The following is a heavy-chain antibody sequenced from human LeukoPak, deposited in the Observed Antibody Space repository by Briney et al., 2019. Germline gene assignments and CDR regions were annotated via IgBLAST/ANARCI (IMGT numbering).Heavy chain of an antibody. CDR2: IYPNNGAT. CDR3: ARDGPAQMVDFDY. J-gene: IGHJ4*02. D-gene: IGHD3-10*01. Sequence: ASVKVSCKASGYTFSGTGWYLYWLRQAPGQGLECMGWIYPNNGATGYAQKFQGRVAMTRDTSISTAYMELSRLRPVDTAVYYCARDGPAQMVDFDYWGQGTLVTVSS. V-gene: IGHV1-2*02. CDR1: GYTFSGTGWY.